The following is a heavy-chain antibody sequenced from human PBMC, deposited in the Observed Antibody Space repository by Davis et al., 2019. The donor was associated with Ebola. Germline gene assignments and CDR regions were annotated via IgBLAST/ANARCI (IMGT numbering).Heavy chain of an antibody. D-gene: IGHD3-22*01. CDR2: LWSDGLKE. J-gene: IGHJ4*02. Sequence: PGGSLRLSCAASGFTLSQYGMHWVRQAPGKGLEWVADLWSDGLKEYYADSVKGRFTISRDSSKNTVYLLMNSLRTEDTAVYYCAKDGSGYSNEYWGQGTEVTVSS. V-gene: IGHV3-30*02. CDR3: AKDGSGYSNEY. CDR1: GFTLSQYG.